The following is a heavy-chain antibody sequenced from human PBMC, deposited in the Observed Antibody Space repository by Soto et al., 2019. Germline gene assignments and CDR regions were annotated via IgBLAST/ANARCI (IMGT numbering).Heavy chain of an antibody. Sequence: GGSLRLSCAASGFTFSSYGMHWVRQAPGKGLEWVAVIWYDGSNKYYADSVKGRFTISRDNSKNTLYLQMNSLRAEDTAVYYCARDRRGGYYYYGMDVWGQGTTVTVSS. CDR1: GFTFSSYG. J-gene: IGHJ6*02. D-gene: IGHD2-15*01. V-gene: IGHV3-33*01. CDR2: IWYDGSNK. CDR3: ARDRRGGYYYYGMDV.